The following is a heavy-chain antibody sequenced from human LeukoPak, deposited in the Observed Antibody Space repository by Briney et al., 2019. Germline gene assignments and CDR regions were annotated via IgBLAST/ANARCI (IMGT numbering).Heavy chain of an antibody. V-gene: IGHV4-34*01. CDR2: IYHSGSP. CDR3: ARQETNRSWAFDI. J-gene: IGHJ3*02. D-gene: IGHD1-1*01. CDR1: GGSFSSYY. Sequence: SETLSLTCAVYGGSFSSYYWDWIRQPPGRGLEWIGGIYHSGSPYYNPSLKSRVTVSVDTSKNQFSLKLSSVTAADTAVYSCARQETNRSWAFDIWGQGTMVTVSS.